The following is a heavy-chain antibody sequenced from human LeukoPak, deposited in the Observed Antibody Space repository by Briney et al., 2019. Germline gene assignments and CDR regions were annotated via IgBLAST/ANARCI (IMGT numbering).Heavy chain of an antibody. D-gene: IGHD3-22*01. V-gene: IGHV4-59*01. CDR2: IYYSGST. CDR1: GGSISSYY. J-gene: IGHJ6*02. Sequence: SETLSLTCTVSGGSISSYYWSWIRQPPGKGLEWFWYIYYSGSTNYNPSLKSRVTISVDTSKNQFSLKLSSVTAADTAVYYCASLDSRLRGMDVWGQGTTVTVSS. CDR3: ASLDSRLRGMDV.